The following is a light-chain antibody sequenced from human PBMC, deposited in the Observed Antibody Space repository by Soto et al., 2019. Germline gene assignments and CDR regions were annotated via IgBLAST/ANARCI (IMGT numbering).Light chain of an antibody. CDR1: QSVAGN. CDR3: QQYGSSGT. CDR2: GAS. Sequence: IVLNQSPATLSLSPGERATLSCRASQSVAGNLAWYQQKPGQPPRLLIYGASNRATGIPDRFSGSGSGTDFTLTISRLEPEDFAVYYCQQYGSSGTFGQGTKVDIK. V-gene: IGKV3-20*01. J-gene: IGKJ1*01.